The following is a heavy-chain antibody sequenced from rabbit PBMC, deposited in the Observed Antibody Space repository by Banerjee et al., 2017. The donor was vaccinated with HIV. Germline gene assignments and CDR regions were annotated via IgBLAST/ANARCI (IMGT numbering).Heavy chain of an antibody. V-gene: IGHV1S40*01. CDR3: ARDLAGVIGWNFNL. J-gene: IGHJ4*01. Sequence: QSLEESGGDLVKPGASLTLTCTASGLDFSSSYWICWVRQAPGKGLEWIACIYAGSSGRTYYASWAKGRFTISKTSSTTVTLQMTSLTAADTATYFCARDLAGVIGWNFNLWGPGTLVTVS. CDR2: IYAGSSGRT. D-gene: IGHD4-1*01. CDR1: GLDFSSSYW.